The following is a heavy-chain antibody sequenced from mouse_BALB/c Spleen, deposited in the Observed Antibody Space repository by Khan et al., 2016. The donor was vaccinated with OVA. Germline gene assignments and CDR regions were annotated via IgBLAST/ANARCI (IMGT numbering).Heavy chain of an antibody. CDR3: ARDAGRS. CDR2: INPKNGGT. V-gene: IGHV1-18*01. Sequence: MQLEESGPELVKPGASVKISCKTSGYTFHEYTVHWVKQSLGKSLDWIGVINPKNGGTAYNQKFKGKATLTVDKSSSTAYMEFRSLTSEDSAVYYCARDAGRSWGQGTSVTVAS. D-gene: IGHD3-3*01. CDR1: GYTFHEYT. J-gene: IGHJ4*01.